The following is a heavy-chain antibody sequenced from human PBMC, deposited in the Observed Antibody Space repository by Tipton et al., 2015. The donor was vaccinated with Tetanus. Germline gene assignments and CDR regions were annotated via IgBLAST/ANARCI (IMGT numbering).Heavy chain of an antibody. Sequence: SLRLSCAASGFTFSNSGMHWVRQAPGKGLEWVAIISYDGNYQSYAESVKGRFTISRVNSKSTLFLQMNGLRAEDTAVYYYISTIRWSAFACWGQESLVTVS. D-gene: IGHD5-24*01. V-gene: IGHV3-30*03. J-gene: IGHJ4*02. CDR1: GFTFSNSG. CDR2: ISYDGNYQ. CDR3: ISTIRWSAFAC.